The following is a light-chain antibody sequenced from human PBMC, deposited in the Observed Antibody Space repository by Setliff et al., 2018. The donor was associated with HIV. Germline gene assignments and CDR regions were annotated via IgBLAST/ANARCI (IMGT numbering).Light chain of an antibody. CDR2: YDT. V-gene: IGLV3-21*04. CDR1: NIGSKS. J-gene: IGLJ3*02. CDR3: QVWDSSSDHHWV. Sequence: SYELTQPPSVSVAPGKTARITCGGNNIGSKSVHWYQQKPGQAPVLVIYYDTDRPSGIPERFSGSNSGNTATLTISRVEAGDEADYYCQVWDSSSDHHWVFGGGTQLT.